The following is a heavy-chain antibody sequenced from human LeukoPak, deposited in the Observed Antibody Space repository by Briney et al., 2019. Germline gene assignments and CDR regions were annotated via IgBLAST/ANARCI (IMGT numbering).Heavy chain of an antibody. CDR3: ARGDQEFDY. Sequence: KSSETLSLACTAYSWSWIRQTPGKGLEWIGYVYASGDYNSGINTYNPSLESRVTITVDTSKNQFALRLTSLTAADTAVDYCARGDQEFDYWGQGTRVTVSS. CDR2: VYASGDYNSGIN. V-gene: IGHV4-59*13. J-gene: IGHJ4*02. CDR1: YS.